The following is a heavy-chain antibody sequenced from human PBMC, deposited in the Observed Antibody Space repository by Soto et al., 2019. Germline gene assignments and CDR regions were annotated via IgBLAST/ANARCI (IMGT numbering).Heavy chain of an antibody. CDR2: IDPSDSYT. CDR3: ARSCDSCSTYGMDV. V-gene: IGHV5-10-1*01. D-gene: IGHD3-3*01. Sequence: PAESLKISCKGSGYTFTPYWINWVRQRPGKGLEWMGMIDPSDSYTKYSSSFTGDVIMSADKSISPAYLHWSSLKASATAIYYCARSCDSCSTYGMDVWGQGTTVTVSS. J-gene: IGHJ6*02. CDR1: GYTFTPYW.